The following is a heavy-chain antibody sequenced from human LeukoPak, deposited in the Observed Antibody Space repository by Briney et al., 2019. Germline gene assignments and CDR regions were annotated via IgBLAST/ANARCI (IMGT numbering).Heavy chain of an antibody. V-gene: IGHV3-23*01. Sequence: GGSLRLSCAASGFTFSSYAMSWVRQAPGKGLEWVSAISGSGGSTYYADSVKGRFTISRDNAKNSLYLQMNSLRAEGTAVYYCVREGRWGNGSPGDYWGQGTLVTVSS. J-gene: IGHJ4*02. CDR3: VREGRWGNGSPGDY. CDR1: GFTFSSYA. CDR2: ISGSGGST. D-gene: IGHD6-19*01.